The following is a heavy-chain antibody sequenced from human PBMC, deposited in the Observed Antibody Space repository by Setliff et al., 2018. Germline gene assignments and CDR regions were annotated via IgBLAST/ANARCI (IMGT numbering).Heavy chain of an antibody. J-gene: IGHJ4*02. V-gene: IGHV3-53*01. CDR3: RLWFGELLRDY. D-gene: IGHD3-10*01. Sequence: PGETLKISCAASGVTVSAYDMSWVRQAPGKGLEWVSLLDNDGSTYYSDSVKGRFTISRGTSKNTLYLQMSSLRTEDTAMYYCRLWFGELLRDYWGQGTLVTVSS. CDR1: GVTVSAYD. CDR2: LDNDGST.